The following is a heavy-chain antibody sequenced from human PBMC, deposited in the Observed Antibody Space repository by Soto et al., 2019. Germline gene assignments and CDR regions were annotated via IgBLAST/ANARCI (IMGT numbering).Heavy chain of an antibody. Sequence: GGSLRLSCAASAFTFSSYGMSWVRQAPGKGLEWVSAISSGGSTFSAESVKGRFTISRDNSKNTLYLQMNSLRAEDTAVYYCAKENSGYEKWGQGTLVTVPQ. CDR1: AFTFSSYG. V-gene: IGHV3-23*01. D-gene: IGHD5-12*01. CDR2: ISSGGST. CDR3: AKENSGYEK. J-gene: IGHJ4*02.